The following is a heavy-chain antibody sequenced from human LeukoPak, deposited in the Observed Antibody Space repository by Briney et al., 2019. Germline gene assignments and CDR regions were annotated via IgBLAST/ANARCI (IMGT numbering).Heavy chain of an antibody. J-gene: IGHJ4*02. Sequence: GRSLRLSCAASGFTFSSYAMHWFRQAPGKGLEWVAVISYDGSNKYYADSVKGRFTISRDSSKNTLYLQMNSLRAEDTAVYYCARETLSSSWFHFDYWGQGTLVTVSS. CDR3: ARETLSSSWFHFDY. D-gene: IGHD6-13*01. CDR1: GFTFSSYA. V-gene: IGHV3-30*01. CDR2: ISYDGSNK.